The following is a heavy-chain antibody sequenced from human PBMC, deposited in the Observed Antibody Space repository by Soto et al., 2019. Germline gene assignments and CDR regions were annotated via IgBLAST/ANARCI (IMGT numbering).Heavy chain of an antibody. CDR3: ANDYGDYGSGAFDI. CDR1: GFTFSSYA. J-gene: IGHJ3*02. D-gene: IGHD4-17*01. Sequence: GGSLRLSCAASGFTFSSYAMSWVRQAPGKGLEWVSAISGSGGSTYYADSVKGRFTISRDNSKNTLYLQMNSLRAEDTVVYYCANDYGDYGSGAFDIWGQGTMVTVSS. CDR2: ISGSGGST. V-gene: IGHV3-23*01.